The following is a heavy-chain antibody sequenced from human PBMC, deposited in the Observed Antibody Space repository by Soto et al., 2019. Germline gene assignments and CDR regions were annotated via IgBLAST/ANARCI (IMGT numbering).Heavy chain of an antibody. Sequence: GGSLRLSCAVSEFTFSSFSVNWVRQAPGKGLEWVSSISAGTYYIYYADSLKGRFTISRDSARNSLYLQMNSLRAEDTAVYYCAKGDKRYYGSGRHPRNYGMDVWGQGTTVTVSS. CDR1: EFTFSSFS. CDR2: ISAGTYYI. D-gene: IGHD3-10*01. J-gene: IGHJ6*02. V-gene: IGHV3-21*01. CDR3: AKGDKRYYGSGRHPRNYGMDV.